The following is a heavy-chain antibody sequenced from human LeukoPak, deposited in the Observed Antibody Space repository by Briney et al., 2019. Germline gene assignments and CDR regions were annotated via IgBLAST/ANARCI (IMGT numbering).Heavy chain of an antibody. Sequence: PSETLSLTCAVYGGSFSGYYWSWIRQPPGKGLEWIGEINHSGSTNYNPSLKSRVTISVDTSKNRFSLKLSSVTAADTAVYYCARGADNWFDPWGQGTLVTVSS. CDR3: ARGADNWFDP. J-gene: IGHJ5*02. V-gene: IGHV4-34*01. CDR2: INHSGST. CDR1: GGSFSGYY.